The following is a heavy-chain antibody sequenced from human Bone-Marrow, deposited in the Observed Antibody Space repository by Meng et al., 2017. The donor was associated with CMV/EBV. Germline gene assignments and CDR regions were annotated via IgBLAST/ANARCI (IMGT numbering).Heavy chain of an antibody. CDR3: AKSSYDGDFWSGYYYYYYGMDV. CDR1: GFTVSSKY. J-gene: IGHJ6*02. CDR2: IYSGGSST. V-gene: IGHV3-23*03. D-gene: IGHD3-3*01. Sequence: GESLKISCAASGFTVSSKYMTWVRQTPGKGLEWVSVIYSGGSSTYYADSVKGRFTISRDNSKNTLYLQMNSLRAEDTAVYYCAKSSYDGDFWSGYYYYYYGMDVWGQGTTVTVSS.